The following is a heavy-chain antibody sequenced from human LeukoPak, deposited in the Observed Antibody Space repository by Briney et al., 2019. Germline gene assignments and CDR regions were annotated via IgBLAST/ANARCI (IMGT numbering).Heavy chain of an antibody. CDR3: ARDCGGDCYWSPTADAFDI. J-gene: IGHJ3*02. D-gene: IGHD2-21*02. CDR2: IIPIFGTA. CDR1: GGTFSSYA. Sequence: SSVKVSCKASGGTFSSYAISWVRQAPGQGLEWMGRIIPIFGTANYAQKFQGRVTITTDESTSTAYMELSSLRSEDTAVYYCARDCGGDCYWSPTADAFDIWGQGTMDTVSS. V-gene: IGHV1-69*05.